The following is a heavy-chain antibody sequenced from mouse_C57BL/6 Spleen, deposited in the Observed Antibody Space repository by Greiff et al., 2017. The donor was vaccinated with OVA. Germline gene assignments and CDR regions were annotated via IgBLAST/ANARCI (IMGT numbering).Heavy chain of an antibody. CDR3: ARDYYGSSGYYFDY. Sequence: EVKLLESGPGLVKPSQSLSLTCSVTGYSITSGYYWNWIRQFPGNKLEWMGYISYDGSNNYNPSLKNRISITRDTSKNQFFLKLNSVTTEDTATYYCARDYYGSSGYYFDYWGQGTTLTVSS. V-gene: IGHV3-6*01. CDR2: ISYDGSN. CDR1: GYSITSGYY. D-gene: IGHD1-1*01. J-gene: IGHJ2*01.